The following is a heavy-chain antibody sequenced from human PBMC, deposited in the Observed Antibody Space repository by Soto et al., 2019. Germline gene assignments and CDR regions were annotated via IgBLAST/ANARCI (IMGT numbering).Heavy chain of an antibody. D-gene: IGHD6-19*01. CDR1: GGSVSSGSYY. CDR3: ARMDSSGWYRPGY. V-gene: IGHV4-61*01. Sequence: SETLSLTCPVSGGSVSSGSYYWSWIRQPPGKGLEWIGYIYYSGSTNYNPSLKSRVTISVDTSKNQFSLKLSSVTAADTAVYYCARMDSSGWYRPGYWGQGTLVTVSS. J-gene: IGHJ4*02. CDR2: IYYSGST.